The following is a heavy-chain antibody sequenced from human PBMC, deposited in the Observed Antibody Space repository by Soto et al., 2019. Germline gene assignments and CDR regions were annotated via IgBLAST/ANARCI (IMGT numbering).Heavy chain of an antibody. CDR1: GFTFSSYG. CDR2: ISYDGSNK. J-gene: IGHJ3*02. Sequence: QVQLVESGGGVVQPGRSLRLSCAASGFTFSSYGMHWVRQAPGKGLEWVAVISYDGSNKYYADSVKGRFTISRDNSKNTLYLQMNSRRAEDTAVYYCAKSMIVVVIDAFDIWGQGTMVTVSS. CDR3: AKSMIVVVIDAFDI. D-gene: IGHD3-22*01. V-gene: IGHV3-30*18.